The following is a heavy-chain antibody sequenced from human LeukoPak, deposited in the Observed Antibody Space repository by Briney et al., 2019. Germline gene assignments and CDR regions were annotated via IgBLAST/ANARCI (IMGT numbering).Heavy chain of an antibody. CDR3: AKDRGWEGDRYYFDY. D-gene: IGHD1-26*01. CDR2: IGSSGDGT. J-gene: IGHJ4*02. CDR1: GFTFSNYA. V-gene: IGHV3-23*01. Sequence: GGSLRLSCAASGFTFSNYAMSWVRQAPGKGLEWVSGIGSSGDGTYYVDSVKGRFTISRDTSKSTLYLQMNSLRVEDTAVYYCAKDRGWEGDRYYFDYWGQGTLVTVSS.